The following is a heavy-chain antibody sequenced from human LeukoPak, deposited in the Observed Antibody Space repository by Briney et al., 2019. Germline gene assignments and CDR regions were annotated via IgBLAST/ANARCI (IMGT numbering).Heavy chain of an antibody. V-gene: IGHV3-43D*03. CDR1: GFTFDDYA. Sequence: GGSLRLSCAASGFTFDDYAMHWVRQAPGKGLEWVSLISWDGGSTYYADSVKGRFTISRDNSKNSLYLQMNSLRDEDTALYYCAKPDQSARLVLDYWGQGTLVTVSS. CDR2: ISWDGGST. D-gene: IGHD6-6*01. CDR3: AKPDQSARLVLDY. J-gene: IGHJ4*02.